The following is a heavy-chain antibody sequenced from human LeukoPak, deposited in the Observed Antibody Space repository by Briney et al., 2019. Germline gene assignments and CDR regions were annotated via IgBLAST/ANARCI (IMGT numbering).Heavy chain of an antibody. CDR3: ARGGVRQWLVNYFQH. J-gene: IGHJ1*01. Sequence: SETLSLTCAVYGGSFSGYYWSWIRQPPGQGLEWIGEINHSGSTNYNPSLKSRLTISVDTSKNQLSLKLTSVTAADTAVYYCARGGVRQWLVNYFQHWGQGTLVTVSS. CDR1: GGSFSGYY. V-gene: IGHV4-34*01. CDR2: INHSGST. D-gene: IGHD6-19*01.